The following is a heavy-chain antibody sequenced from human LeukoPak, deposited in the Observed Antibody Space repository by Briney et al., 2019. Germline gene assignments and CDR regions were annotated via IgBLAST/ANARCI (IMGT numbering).Heavy chain of an antibody. Sequence: GGSLRLSCAASGFTFSSYNMNWVRQAPGKGLEWVSYISSSSSTIYYADSVKGRFTISRDDAKNSLYLQMNSLRAEDTAVYYCAELGITMIGGVWGKGTTVTISS. CDR3: AELGITMIGGV. J-gene: IGHJ6*04. V-gene: IGHV3-48*01. D-gene: IGHD3-10*02. CDR2: ISSSSSTI. CDR1: GFTFSSYN.